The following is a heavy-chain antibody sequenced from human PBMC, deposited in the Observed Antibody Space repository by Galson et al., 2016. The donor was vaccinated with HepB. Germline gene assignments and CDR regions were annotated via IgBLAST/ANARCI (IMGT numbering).Heavy chain of an antibody. CDR2: IYDRETT. V-gene: IGHV4-59*11. J-gene: IGHJ4*02. D-gene: IGHD6-19*01. CDR3: ARTPYTSGWIYYFDL. CDR1: GGSIRTHH. Sequence: SETLSLTCTVSGGSIRTHHWNWIRQAPGKGLEWIGYIYDRETTNYNPSFRSRLTMSSDTSKNQFSLKLTSVTAADTAVYYCARTPYTSGWIYYFDLWGQGTLVTVSS.